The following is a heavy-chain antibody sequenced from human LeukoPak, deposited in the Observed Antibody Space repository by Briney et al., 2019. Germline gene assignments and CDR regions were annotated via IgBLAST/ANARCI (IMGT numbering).Heavy chain of an antibody. V-gene: IGHV3-66*03. Sequence: PGGSLRLSCVASGFSFSSYGMSWVRQAPGKAPEWVSLLYSNGGKYYADSVQGRFIISRDNSKNTLYLQMNNLRVEDTAVYHCVRDRAEGRAWVEFDPWGQGTVVTVSS. J-gene: IGHJ5*02. CDR2: LYSNGGK. CDR3: VRDRAEGRAWVEFDP. CDR1: GFSFSSYG.